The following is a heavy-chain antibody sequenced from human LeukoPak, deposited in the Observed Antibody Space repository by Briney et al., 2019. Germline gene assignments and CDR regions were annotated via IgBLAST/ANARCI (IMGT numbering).Heavy chain of an antibody. V-gene: IGHV3-11*01. CDR1: GFTFSDYY. CDR2: MSNSGGTI. J-gene: IGHJ4*02. CDR3: ARRAGDYSHPYDY. D-gene: IGHD3-22*01. Sequence: PGGSLRLSCAASGFTFSDYYTSWIRQAPGKGLEWVSHMSNSGGTIYYADSVMGRFTVSRDNAKNSLSLQMNSLRAEDTAVYYCARRAGDYSHPYDYWGQGILVTVSS.